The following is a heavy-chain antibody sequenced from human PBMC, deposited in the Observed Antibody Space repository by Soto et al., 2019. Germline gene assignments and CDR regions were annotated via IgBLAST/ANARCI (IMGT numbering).Heavy chain of an antibody. V-gene: IGHV1-18*01. J-gene: IGHJ4*02. D-gene: IGHD3-22*01. CDR3: ARGLGPYDSSGYYYY. CDR1: GYTFTSYG. Sequence: ASLKVSCKASGYTFTSYGISWVRQAPGQGLEWMGWISAYNGNTNYAQKLQGRVTMTTDTSTSTAYMELRSLRSDDTAVYYCARGLGPYDSSGYYYYWGQGTLVTVSS. CDR2: ISAYNGNT.